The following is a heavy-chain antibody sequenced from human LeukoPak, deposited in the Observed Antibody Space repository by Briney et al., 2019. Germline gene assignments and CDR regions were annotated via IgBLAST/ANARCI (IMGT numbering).Heavy chain of an antibody. D-gene: IGHD4-17*01. CDR2: INHSGST. Sequence: PSETLSLTCAVYGGSFSGYYWSWIRQPPGKGLEWIGEINHSGSTNYNPSLKSRVTISADTSKNQFSLKVSSVTAADTAVYYCARPAVTTGYYYYMDVWGNGTTVIISS. CDR1: GGSFSGYY. J-gene: IGHJ6*03. CDR3: ARPAVTTGYYYYMDV. V-gene: IGHV4-34*01.